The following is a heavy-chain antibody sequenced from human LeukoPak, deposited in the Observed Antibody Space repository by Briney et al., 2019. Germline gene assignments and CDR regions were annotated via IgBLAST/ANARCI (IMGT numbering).Heavy chain of an antibody. J-gene: IGHJ6*02. D-gene: IGHD3-10*01. CDR1: GFTVSSNY. CDR3: AREGENDYYFYGMDV. Sequence: GGSLRLSCAASGFTVSSNYMSWVRQAPGKGLEWVSVIYSGGSTYYADSVKGRFTISRDNSKNTLYLQMNSLRAEDTAVYYCAREGENDYYFYGMDVWGQGTTVTVSS. CDR2: IYSGGST. V-gene: IGHV3-66*01.